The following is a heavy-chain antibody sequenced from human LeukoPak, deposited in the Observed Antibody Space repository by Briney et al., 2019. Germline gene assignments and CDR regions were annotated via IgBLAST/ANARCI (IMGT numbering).Heavy chain of an antibody. Sequence: PSETLSLTCTVSGGSLSSYYWSWIRQPPGKGLEWIGYIYYSGNTNYNPSLKSRVTISVVTSKNQFSLKLSSVTAADTAVYYCARHPSAVAGKTFDYWGQGTLVTVSS. CDR2: IYYSGNT. V-gene: IGHV4-59*08. CDR3: ARHPSAVAGKTFDY. CDR1: GGSLSSYY. J-gene: IGHJ4*02. D-gene: IGHD6-19*01.